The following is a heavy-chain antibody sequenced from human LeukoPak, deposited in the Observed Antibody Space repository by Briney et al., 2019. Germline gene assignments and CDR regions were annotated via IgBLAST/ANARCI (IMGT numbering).Heavy chain of an antibody. V-gene: IGHV4-39*07. J-gene: IGHJ5*02. CDR3: ARGAAALSFDP. Sequence: SETLSLTCTVSGGSISSSSYYWGWIRQPPGKGLEWIGSIYYSGSTYYNPSLKSRVTISVDTSKNQFSLKLSSVTAADTAVYYCARGAAALSFDPWGQGTLVTVSS. CDR2: IYYSGST. CDR1: GGSISSSSYY. D-gene: IGHD6-13*01.